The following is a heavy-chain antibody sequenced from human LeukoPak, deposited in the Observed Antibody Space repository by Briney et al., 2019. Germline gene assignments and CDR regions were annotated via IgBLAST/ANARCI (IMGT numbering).Heavy chain of an antibody. D-gene: IGHD7-27*01. Sequence: GGSLRLSCAASGFTFSSYGMHWVRQAPGKWLEWVAVISYDGSNKYYADSVKGRFTISRDNSKNTLYLQMNSLRAEDTAVYYCAKDPNWGTYYYYYYYMDVWGKGTTVTVSS. J-gene: IGHJ6*03. CDR2: ISYDGSNK. CDR1: GFTFSSYG. CDR3: AKDPNWGTYYYYYYYMDV. V-gene: IGHV3-30*18.